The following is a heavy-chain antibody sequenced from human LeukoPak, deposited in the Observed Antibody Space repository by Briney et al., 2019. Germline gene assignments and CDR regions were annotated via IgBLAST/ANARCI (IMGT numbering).Heavy chain of an antibody. D-gene: IGHD6-19*01. CDR3: ARHLQWLAIDY. Sequence: SETLSLTCTVSGGSISSGGYYWSWIRQPPGKGLEWIGYIYHSGSTYYNPSLKSRVTISVDRSKNQFSLKLSSVTAADTAVYYCARHLQWLAIDYWGQGTLVTVSS. J-gene: IGHJ4*02. CDR1: GGSISSGGYY. CDR2: IYHSGST. V-gene: IGHV4-30-2*01.